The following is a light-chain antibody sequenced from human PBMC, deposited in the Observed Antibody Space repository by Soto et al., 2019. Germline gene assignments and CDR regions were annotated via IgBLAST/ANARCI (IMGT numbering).Light chain of an antibody. V-gene: IGKV3-11*01. CDR2: DAF. CDR3: QQRSSWPLT. J-gene: IGKJ4*01. CDR1: QSVGSY. Sequence: EIVLTQSPATLSLSPGERATISCRASQSVGSYFDWYQQKPGQAPKLLIYDAFSRATGIPARFSGSGSGTDFTLTICILEPEDFAVYFCQQRSSWPLTFGGGTKVDIK.